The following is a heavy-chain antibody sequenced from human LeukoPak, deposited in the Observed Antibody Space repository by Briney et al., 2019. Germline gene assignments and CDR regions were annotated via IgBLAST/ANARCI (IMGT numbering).Heavy chain of an antibody. CDR3: ARLAYYDSSGYYPLYFDY. J-gene: IGHJ4*02. Sequence: SETLSLTCSVSGGSISRYYWSWIRQPPGKGLEWIGYIYYSGSTNYNPSLKSRVAISVDTSKNQFSLKLNSVTAADTAVYYCARLAYYDSSGYYPLYFDYWGPGTLVTVSS. V-gene: IGHV4-59*08. CDR1: GGSISRYY. D-gene: IGHD3-22*01. CDR2: IYYSGST.